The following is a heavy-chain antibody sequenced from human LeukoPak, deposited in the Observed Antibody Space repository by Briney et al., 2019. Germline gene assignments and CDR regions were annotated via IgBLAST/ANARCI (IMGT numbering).Heavy chain of an antibody. V-gene: IGHV4-31*03. Sequence: SSETLSLTCTVSGGSFSSGGYYWSWIRQHPGKGLEWIGYIYYSGSTYYNPSLKSRVTISVDTSKNQFSLKLSSVTAADTAVYYCARGGYSHGQYFDYWGQGTLVTVSS. CDR3: ARGGYSHGQYFDY. D-gene: IGHD5-18*01. CDR2: IYYSGST. CDR1: GGSFSSGGYY. J-gene: IGHJ4*02.